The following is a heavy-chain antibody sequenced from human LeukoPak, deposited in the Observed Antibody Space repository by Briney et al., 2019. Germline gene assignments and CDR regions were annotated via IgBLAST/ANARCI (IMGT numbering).Heavy chain of an antibody. D-gene: IGHD2-15*01. J-gene: IGHJ3*02. CDR3: ARTGWFEAAFDI. Sequence: SETLSLTCTVSGGSISSYYCSWIRQPPGRGPEWIGYIYYSGSTNYNPSLKSRVTISVDTSKNQFSLKLSSVTAADPAVYYCARTGWFEAAFDIWGQGTMVTVSS. V-gene: IGHV4-59*01. CDR2: IYYSGST. CDR1: GGSISSYY.